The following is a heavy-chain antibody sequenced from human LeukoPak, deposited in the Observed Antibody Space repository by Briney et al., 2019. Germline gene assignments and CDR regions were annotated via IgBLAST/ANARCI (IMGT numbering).Heavy chain of an antibody. D-gene: IGHD3-22*01. CDR2: IYPGDSDT. Sequence: GESLKISCKGSGYSFTSYWIGWVRQMPGKGLEWMGIIYPGDSDTRYSPSFQGQVTISADKSISTAYLQWSSLKASDTATYYCARTYYYDSSGYLGRDYYYYMDVWGKGTTVTVSS. V-gene: IGHV5-51*01. CDR3: ARTYYYDSSGYLGRDYYYYMDV. CDR1: GYSFTSYW. J-gene: IGHJ6*03.